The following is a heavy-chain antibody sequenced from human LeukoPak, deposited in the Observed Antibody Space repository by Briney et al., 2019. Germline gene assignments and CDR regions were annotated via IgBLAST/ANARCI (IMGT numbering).Heavy chain of an antibody. D-gene: IGHD6-13*01. V-gene: IGHV4-39*07. CDR1: GGYISSSSYY. Sequence: PSETLSLTCTVSGGYISSSSYYWGWIRQSPGKGLEWIGSIHYSGSTSYNPSLKSRVAISVDTSKNQFSLKLSSVTAADTAVYYCARGSSSWTIRGNWFDPWGQGTLVTVSS. CDR3: ARGSSSWTIRGNWFDP. CDR2: IHYSGST. J-gene: IGHJ5*02.